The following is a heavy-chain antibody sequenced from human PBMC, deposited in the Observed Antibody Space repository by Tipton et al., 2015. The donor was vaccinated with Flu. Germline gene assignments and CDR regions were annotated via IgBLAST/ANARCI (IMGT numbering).Heavy chain of an antibody. CDR3: ARAPYSDYDTSGSSFDY. D-gene: IGHD3-22*01. CDR2: INYNGGT. V-gene: IGHV4-59*01. CDR1: GGSISTYY. Sequence: LRLSCTVSGGSISTYYWSWIRQPPGKGLEWIGFINYNGGTDYNPSLKSRVTISVDTSKNQFSLRLSSVTAADTAVYYRARAPYSDYDTSGSSFDYWGQGTLVTVSS. J-gene: IGHJ4*02.